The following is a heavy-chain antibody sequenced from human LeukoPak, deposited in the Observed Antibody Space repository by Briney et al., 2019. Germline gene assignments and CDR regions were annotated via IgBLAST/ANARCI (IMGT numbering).Heavy chain of an antibody. V-gene: IGHV3-30*03. Sequence: PGGSLRLSCAASGFTFSSYGMHWVRQAPGKGLEWVAVISYDGSNKYYADSVKGRFTISRDNSKNTLYLQMNSLRAEDTAVYYCASEGSGSSGYYFPYYWGQGTLVTVSS. D-gene: IGHD3-22*01. J-gene: IGHJ4*02. CDR2: ISYDGSNK. CDR1: GFTFSSYG. CDR3: ASEGSGSSGYYFPYY.